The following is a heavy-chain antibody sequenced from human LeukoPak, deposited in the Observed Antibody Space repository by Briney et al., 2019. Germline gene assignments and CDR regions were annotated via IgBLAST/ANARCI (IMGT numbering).Heavy chain of an antibody. CDR2: IKQDGSEK. CDR1: GFTFSSYA. V-gene: IGHV3-7*01. J-gene: IGHJ3*02. CDR3: ARGQWLSNDAFDI. D-gene: IGHD6-19*01. Sequence: GGSLRLSCAASGFTFSSYAMSWVRQAPGKGLEWVANIKQDGSEKYYVDSVKGRFTISRDNAKNSLYLQMNSLRAEDTAVYYCARGQWLSNDAFDIWGQGTMVTVSS.